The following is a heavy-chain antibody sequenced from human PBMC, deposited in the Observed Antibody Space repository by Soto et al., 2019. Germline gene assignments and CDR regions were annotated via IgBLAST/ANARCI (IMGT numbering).Heavy chain of an antibody. CDR2: IYHSGSS. V-gene: IGHV4-59*01. J-gene: IGHJ6*02. Sequence: SETLSLTCSVSGGAISTYYWSWIRQFPGQGLEWIGYIYHSGSSQYNPSLTSRVTISVDTSKNQLSLRLSSVTAADTAVYYCARSHGSGRYYYSYCGMDVWGQGTTVTVSS. CDR3: ARSHGSGRYYYSYCGMDV. D-gene: IGHD3-10*01. CDR1: GGAISTYY.